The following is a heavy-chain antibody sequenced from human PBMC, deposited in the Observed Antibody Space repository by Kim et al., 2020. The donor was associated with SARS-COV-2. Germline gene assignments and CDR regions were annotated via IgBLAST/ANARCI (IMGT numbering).Heavy chain of an antibody. Sequence: PSLKSRVTISVDTSKNQFSLKLSSVTAADTAVYYCARERFGELLQDAFDIWGQGTMVTVSS. J-gene: IGHJ3*02. CDR3: ARERFGELLQDAFDI. V-gene: IGHV4-59*01. D-gene: IGHD1-26*01.